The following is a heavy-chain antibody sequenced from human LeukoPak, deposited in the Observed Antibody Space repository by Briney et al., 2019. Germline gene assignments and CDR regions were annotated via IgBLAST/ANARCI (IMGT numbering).Heavy chain of an antibody. D-gene: IGHD1-26*01. CDR3: AREARGSYGFDY. J-gene: IGHJ4*02. V-gene: IGHV1-69*05. CDR1: GGTFSSYA. CDR2: IIPIFGTA. Sequence: SVKVSCKASGGTFSSYAISWVRQAPGQGLEWMGRIIPIFGTANYAQKSQGRVTITTDESTSTAYMELSSLRSEDTAVYYCAREARGSYGFDYWGQGTLVTVSS.